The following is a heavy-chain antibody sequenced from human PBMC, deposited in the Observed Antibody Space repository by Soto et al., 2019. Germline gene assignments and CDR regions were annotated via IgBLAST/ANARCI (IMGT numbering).Heavy chain of an antibody. CDR3: ARDQGRYGGKWDHFDY. D-gene: IGHD2-15*01. V-gene: IGHV3-74*01. CDR1: GFTFSSYW. Sequence: GSLRLSCAASGFTFSSYWMHWVRQAPGKGLVWVSRINRDGSSTSYADSVKGRFTISRDNAKNTLYLQMNSLRAEDTAVYYCARDQGRYGGKWDHFDYWGQGTLVTVSS. CDR2: INRDGSST. J-gene: IGHJ4*02.